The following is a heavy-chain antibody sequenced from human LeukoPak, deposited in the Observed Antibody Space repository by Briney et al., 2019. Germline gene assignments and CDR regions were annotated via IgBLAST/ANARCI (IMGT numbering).Heavy chain of an antibody. CDR3: TRDQMNY. Sequence: RSGGSLRLSCTASEFTVSRNYMFWVRQAPGKGLEWVSLIFSNGDTHYADSVKGRFTISRDTSKNTVSLQMNSLRVEDTAMYYCTRDQMNYWGQGTLVTVSS. V-gene: IGHV3-53*01. CDR2: IFSNGDT. CDR1: EFTVSRNY. D-gene: IGHD5-24*01. J-gene: IGHJ4*02.